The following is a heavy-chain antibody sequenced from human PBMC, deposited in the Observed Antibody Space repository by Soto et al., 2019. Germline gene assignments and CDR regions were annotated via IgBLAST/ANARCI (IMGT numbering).Heavy chain of an antibody. Sequence: EVRLVESGGGLVQPGGSLRLSCVASGFTFSNYWMHWVRQAPGKGLVWVSRISTDESSTNYADSVTGRFTISRDNAMNTLYLQMNSLRAEDTAVYYCARDNWNSYWGQGTLVTVSS. V-gene: IGHV3-74*01. D-gene: IGHD1-7*01. CDR1: GFTFSNYW. CDR2: ISTDESST. J-gene: IGHJ4*02. CDR3: ARDNWNSY.